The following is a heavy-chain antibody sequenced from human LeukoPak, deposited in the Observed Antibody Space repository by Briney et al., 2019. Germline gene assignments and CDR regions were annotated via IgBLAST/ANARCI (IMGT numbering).Heavy chain of an antibody. CDR2: LWYDGSHR. CDR1: GFNFSTYG. CDR3: AKDQGGSAYYVDY. V-gene: IGHV3-33*06. D-gene: IGHD3-22*01. Sequence: PGRSLSLSCAVSGFNFSTYGFHWVRQAPGRGLEWVAGLWYDGSHRQYGDSVRGRFTISRDNSKNTLYLLMHSLRAEDTALYYCAKDQGGSAYYVDYWGQGTLVTVSS. J-gene: IGHJ4*02.